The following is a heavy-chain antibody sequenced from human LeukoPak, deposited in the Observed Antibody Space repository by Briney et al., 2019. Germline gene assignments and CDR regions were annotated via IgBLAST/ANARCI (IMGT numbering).Heavy chain of an antibody. CDR2: IRSRTYGETT. J-gene: IGHJ4*02. Sequence: GSLRLSCKASGFNFGDYGLTWVRQAPGKGLEWVGFIRSRTYGETTDYAASAKGRFIMSRDDSKSIAYLQMNNLKIEDTALYYCARAQYYDFWSGYYHSNDYWGQGTLVSVSS. CDR1: GFNFGDYG. V-gene: IGHV3-49*04. CDR3: ARAQYYDFWSGYYHSNDY. D-gene: IGHD3-3*01.